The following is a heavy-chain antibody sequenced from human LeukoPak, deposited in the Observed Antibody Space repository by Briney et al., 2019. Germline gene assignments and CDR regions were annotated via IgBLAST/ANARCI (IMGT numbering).Heavy chain of an antibody. CDR3: ARGPVAVAGTGGYFDY. D-gene: IGHD6-19*01. CDR2: INHSGST. V-gene: IGHV4-34*01. Sequence: SETLSLTCAVYGGSFSGYYWSWIRQPPGKGLEWIGEINHSGSTNYNPSLKSRVTISVDTSKNQFSLELSSVTAADTAVYYCARGPVAVAGTGGYFDYWGQGTLVTVSS. J-gene: IGHJ4*02. CDR1: GGSFSGYY.